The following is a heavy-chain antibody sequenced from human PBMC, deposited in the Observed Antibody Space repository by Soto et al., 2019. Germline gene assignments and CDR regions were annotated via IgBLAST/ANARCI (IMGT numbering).Heavy chain of an antibody. D-gene: IGHD1-1*01. CDR3: ARTRNLDV. J-gene: IGHJ6*02. CDR2: INYSGNT. Sequence: QVQLQQWGAGLLKPSETLSLTCAVYGESLSGYYGNWIRQSPGKGLEWIGEINYSGNTNYNPSLKSRVTISIDTSKNQFSFNMNSVTAADTAVYYCARTRNLDVWGQGTTVIVSS. CDR1: GESLSGYY. V-gene: IGHV4-34*01.